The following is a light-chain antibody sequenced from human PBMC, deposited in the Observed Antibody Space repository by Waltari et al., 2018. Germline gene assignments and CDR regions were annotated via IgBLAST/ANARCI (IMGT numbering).Light chain of an antibody. Sequence: DIQMTQSPSSVSASVGDKVTITCRASQDITRWLAWYQQRPGKAPNLLINTASNLQTGFPSRFSGGGSCTDFTLTISSLQPEDFATYYCQQAHSLPLTFGQGTKVEI. CDR2: TAS. CDR3: QQAHSLPLT. J-gene: IGKJ1*01. CDR1: QDITRW. V-gene: IGKV1-12*01.